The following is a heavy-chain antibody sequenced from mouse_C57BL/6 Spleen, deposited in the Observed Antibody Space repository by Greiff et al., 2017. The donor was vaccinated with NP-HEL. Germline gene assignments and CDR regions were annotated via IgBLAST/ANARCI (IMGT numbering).Heavy chain of an antibody. CDR2: IYPGSGNT. D-gene: IGHD2-3*01. Sequence: VQLQQSGAELVRPGASVKLSCKASGYTLTDYYINWVKQRPGQGLEWIARIYPGSGNTYYNEKFKGKATLTAEKSSSTAYMQLSSLTSEDSAVYFCARVSDGYPFYAMDYWGQGTSVTVSS. CDR3: ARVSDGYPFYAMDY. V-gene: IGHV1-76*01. CDR1: GYTLTDYY. J-gene: IGHJ4*01.